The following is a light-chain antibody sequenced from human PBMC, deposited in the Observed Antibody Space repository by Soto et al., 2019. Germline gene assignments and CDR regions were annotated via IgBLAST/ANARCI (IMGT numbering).Light chain of an antibody. Sequence: EIVMTQSPATLSLSPGERATLSCRASQSFGSNLAWYQQKPGQAPRLLIYGASTRATGIPARFSGSGSGTEFTLTISSLQSEDFAVYYCQQYNKWPPHTFGQGTKLEIK. V-gene: IGKV3D-15*01. CDR3: QQYNKWPPHT. CDR2: GAS. J-gene: IGKJ2*01. CDR1: QSFGSN.